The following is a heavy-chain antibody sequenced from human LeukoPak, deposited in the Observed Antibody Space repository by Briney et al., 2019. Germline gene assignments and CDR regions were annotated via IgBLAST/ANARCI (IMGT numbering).Heavy chain of an antibody. J-gene: IGHJ4*02. CDR3: ASGICSGGSCLNFDY. D-gene: IGHD2-15*01. CDR2: ISYDGSNK. Sequence: GGSLRLSCAASGFTFSSYAMHWGRQAPGKGLEWVAVISYDGSNKYYADSVKGRFTISRDNSKNTLYLQMNSLRAEDTAVYYCASGICSGGSCLNFDYWGQGTLVTVSS. CDR1: GFTFSSYA. V-gene: IGHV3-30*04.